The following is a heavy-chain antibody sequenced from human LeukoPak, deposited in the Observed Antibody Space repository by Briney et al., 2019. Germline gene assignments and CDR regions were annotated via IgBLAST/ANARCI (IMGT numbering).Heavy chain of an antibody. Sequence: SETLSLTGTVSGGSISSSTYYWGWIRQPPGKGLEWIGSISYSGSTYHNPSLKSRVAIFVDTSKNQFSLKLSSVTAADTAVYYCARHSRDPDAFDVWGQGTMVTVSS. CDR1: GGSISSSTYY. J-gene: IGHJ3*01. CDR2: ISYSGST. V-gene: IGHV4-39*01. CDR3: ARHSRDPDAFDV.